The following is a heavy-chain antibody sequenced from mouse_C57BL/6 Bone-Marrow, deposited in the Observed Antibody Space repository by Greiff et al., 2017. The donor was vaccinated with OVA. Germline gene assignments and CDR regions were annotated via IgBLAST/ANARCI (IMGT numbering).Heavy chain of an antibody. D-gene: IGHD2-2*01. Sequence: VQLQQSGPVLVKPGASVKMSCKASGYTFTDYYMNWVKQSHGKSLEWIGVINPYNGGTSYNQKFKGKATLTVDKSSSTAYMELNSLTSEDSAFYYCARRELDGYDGAMDYWGQGTSVTVSS. CDR3: ARRELDGYDGAMDY. CDR1: GYTFTDYY. J-gene: IGHJ4*01. V-gene: IGHV1-19*01. CDR2: INPYNGGT.